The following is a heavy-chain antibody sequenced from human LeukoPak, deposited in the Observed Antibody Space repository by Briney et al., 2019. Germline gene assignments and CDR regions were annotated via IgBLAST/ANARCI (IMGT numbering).Heavy chain of an antibody. Sequence: GGSLRLSCAASGFTFSSYGMHWVRQAPGKGLEWVAVISYDGSSKYYADSAKGRFTISRDNSKNTLYLQMNSLRAEDTAVYYCAKDYEEVLWFGELYFDYWGQGTLVTVSS. CDR1: GFTFSSYG. CDR3: AKDYEEVLWFGELYFDY. D-gene: IGHD3-10*01. CDR2: ISYDGSSK. J-gene: IGHJ4*02. V-gene: IGHV3-30*18.